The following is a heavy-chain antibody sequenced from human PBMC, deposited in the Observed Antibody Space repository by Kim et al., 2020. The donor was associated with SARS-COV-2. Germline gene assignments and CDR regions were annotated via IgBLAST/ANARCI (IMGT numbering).Heavy chain of an antibody. Sequence: GTRYSPSLQGQVTISADKSISTAYQQWSSLKASDTAMYYCARTLWFGFDYWGQGTLVTVSS. D-gene: IGHD3-10*01. CDR3: ARTLWFGFDY. J-gene: IGHJ4*02. CDR2: GT. V-gene: IGHV5-51*01.